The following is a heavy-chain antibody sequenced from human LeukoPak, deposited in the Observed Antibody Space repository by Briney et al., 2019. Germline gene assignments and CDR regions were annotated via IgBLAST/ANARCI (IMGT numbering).Heavy chain of an antibody. CDR1: GFTLSSYA. CDR3: ARDFSPLYCGGDCYLLDY. V-gene: IGHV3-30-3*01. CDR2: ISYDGSNK. D-gene: IGHD2-21*02. Sequence: PGGSLRLSFAASGFTLSSYAMHWVRQAPGKGLEWVAVISYDGSNKYYADSVKGRFTISRDNSKNTLYLQMNSLRAEDTAVYYCARDFSPLYCGGDCYLLDYWGQGTLVTVSS. J-gene: IGHJ4*02.